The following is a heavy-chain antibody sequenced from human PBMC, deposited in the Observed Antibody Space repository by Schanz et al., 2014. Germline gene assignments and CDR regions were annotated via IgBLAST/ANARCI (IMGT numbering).Heavy chain of an antibody. CDR1: GGSIRRYY. V-gene: IGHV4-59*12. Sequence: QVQLQESGPGLVKPSETLSLTCTVSGGSIRRYYWSWIRQPPGKGLEWIGYVYNIGSTYYNPSLKSRATISVDTSKNQFSLKMTSVTAADTAVYYCARVFHVFDIWGQGTLVTVSS. J-gene: IGHJ4*02. CDR2: VYNIGST. CDR3: ARVFHVFDI.